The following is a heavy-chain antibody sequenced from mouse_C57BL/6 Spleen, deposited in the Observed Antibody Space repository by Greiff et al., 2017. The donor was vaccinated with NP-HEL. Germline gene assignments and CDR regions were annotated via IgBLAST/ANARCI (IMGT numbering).Heavy chain of an antibody. Sequence: EVQGVESGPELVKPGASVKISCKASGYTFTDYYMNWVKQSHGKSLEWIGDINPNTGGTSYNQKFKGKATLTVDKSSSTAYMELRSLTSEDSAVYYCARGASSYDWYFDVWGTGTTVTVSS. V-gene: IGHV1-26*01. CDR1: GYTFTDYY. D-gene: IGHD1-1*01. J-gene: IGHJ1*03. CDR2: INPNTGGT. CDR3: ARGASSYDWYFDV.